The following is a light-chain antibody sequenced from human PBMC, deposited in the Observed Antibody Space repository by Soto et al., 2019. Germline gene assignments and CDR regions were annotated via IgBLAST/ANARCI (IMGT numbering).Light chain of an antibody. CDR2: GAS. Sequence: EIVMTQSPATLPVSLGERATLSCRASQSVSSTVAWYQQKPGQAPRLLMYGASTRATGIPVRFSGSGSGTDFTLTISRLEPEDFAVYYCQQRSNWPITFGQGTRLEI. J-gene: IGKJ5*01. V-gene: IGKV3-15*01. CDR3: QQRSNWPIT. CDR1: QSVSST.